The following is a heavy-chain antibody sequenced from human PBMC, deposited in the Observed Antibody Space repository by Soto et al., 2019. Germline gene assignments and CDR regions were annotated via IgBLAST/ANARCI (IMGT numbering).Heavy chain of an antibody. CDR3: AKDPRIVAAPKKIYYYYGMDV. D-gene: IGHD6-13*01. CDR2: ISGSGGST. J-gene: IGHJ6*02. Sequence: PGGSLRLSCAASGFTFSSYAMSWVRQAPGKGLEWVSAISGSGGSTYYADSVKGRFTISRDNSKNTLYLQMNSLRAEDTAVYYCAKDPRIVAAPKKIYYYYGMDVWGQGTTVTVSS. V-gene: IGHV3-23*01. CDR1: GFTFSSYA.